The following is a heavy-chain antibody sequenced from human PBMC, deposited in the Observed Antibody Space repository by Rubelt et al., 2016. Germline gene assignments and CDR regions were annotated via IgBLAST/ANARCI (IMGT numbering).Heavy chain of an antibody. CDR1: GLTVSSNF. Sequence: EVQLVESGGGLIQPGGSLRLSCAASGLTVSSNFMNWVRQAPGKGLQWVSYISRSGSTIYYADSVKGRFTISRDDAKNSLYLQMNILRAAATAVYYCAKSPLSPLAARNSYFDVWGRGTLVTVSS. D-gene: IGHD6-19*01. J-gene: IGHJ2*01. CDR3: AKSPLSPLAARNSYFDV. CDR2: ISRSGSTI. V-gene: IGHV3-48*04.